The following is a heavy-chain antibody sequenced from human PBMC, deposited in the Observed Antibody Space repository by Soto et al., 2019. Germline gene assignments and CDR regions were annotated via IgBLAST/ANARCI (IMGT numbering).Heavy chain of an antibody. J-gene: IGHJ6*02. CDR1: GFTFSSYA. Sequence: GGSLRLSCAASGFTFSSYAMHWVRQAPGKGLEWVAVISYDGSNKYYADSVKGRFTISRDNSKNTLYLQMNSLRAEDTAVYYCARAGEATVVPPRYYYGMDVWGQGTTVTVSS. V-gene: IGHV3-30*04. CDR3: ARAGEATVVPPRYYYGMDV. D-gene: IGHD4-17*01. CDR2: ISYDGSNK.